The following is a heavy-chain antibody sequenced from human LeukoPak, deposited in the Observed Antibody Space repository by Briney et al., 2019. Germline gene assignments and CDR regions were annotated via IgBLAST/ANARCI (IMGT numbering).Heavy chain of an antibody. CDR1: GYSFTSYW. V-gene: IGHV5-51*01. CDR2: IYPGDSDT. D-gene: IGHD6-19*01. Sequence: GESLKISCKGSGYSFTSYWIGWVRQMPGKGLEWMGVIYPGDSDTGYSPSFQGQVTISADKSISTAYLQWSSLKASDTAMYYCARAVAGAPEYFQHWGQGTLVTVSS. J-gene: IGHJ1*01. CDR3: ARAVAGAPEYFQH.